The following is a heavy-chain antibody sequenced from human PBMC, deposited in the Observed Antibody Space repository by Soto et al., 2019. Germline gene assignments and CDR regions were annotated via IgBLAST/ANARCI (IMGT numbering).Heavy chain of an antibody. J-gene: IGHJ4*02. Sequence: EVQLVESGGGLVHPGGSLRLSCAASGFTFSSHWMHWVRHVPGKQFVWVARINSYGSSTDYADSVKGRFTISRDNAKNKLYLQIKSLGGEDTAVFYCVRERPQVFVPPSVDQPIFDYWGQGILVTASS. V-gene: IGHV3-74*01. D-gene: IGHD3-3*01. CDR1: GFTFSSHW. CDR2: INSYGSST. CDR3: VRERPQVFVPPSVDQPIFDY.